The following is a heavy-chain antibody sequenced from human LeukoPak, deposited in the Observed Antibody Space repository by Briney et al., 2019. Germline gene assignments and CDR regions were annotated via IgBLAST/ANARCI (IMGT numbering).Heavy chain of an antibody. Sequence: GGSLRLSCTTSGFTFSSYALSWVRQAPGKGLEWISYIISNGSTIYYAASVKGRFTISRDSAKNSLYLQMNGLRAEDTAIYYCARETPRRGETRDGYRWGQGTVVTVSS. J-gene: IGHJ4*02. D-gene: IGHD5-24*01. CDR1: GFTFSSYA. V-gene: IGHV3-48*01. CDR3: ARETPRRGETRDGYR. CDR2: IISNGSTI.